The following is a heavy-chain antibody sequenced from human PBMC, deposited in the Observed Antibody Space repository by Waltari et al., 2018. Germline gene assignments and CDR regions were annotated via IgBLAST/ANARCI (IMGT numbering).Heavy chain of an antibody. Sequence: QLQLQESGPGLVKPSETLSLTCTVSGGSISSSSYYWGWIRQPPGKGLEWIGSIYYSGSTYYNPSLKSRVTISVDTSKNQFSLKLSSVTAADTAVYYCARGWVLLMGYGMGVWGQGTTVTVSS. CDR1: GGSISSSSYY. CDR2: IYYSGST. CDR3: ARGWVLLMGYGMGV. J-gene: IGHJ6*02. V-gene: IGHV4-39*07. D-gene: IGHD3-9*01.